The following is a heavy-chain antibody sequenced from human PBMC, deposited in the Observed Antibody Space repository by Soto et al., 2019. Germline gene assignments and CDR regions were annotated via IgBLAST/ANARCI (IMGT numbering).Heavy chain of an antibody. CDR1: GFTFSSYA. D-gene: IGHD6-19*01. CDR3: AKDPLAVAGTIGLYFDY. J-gene: IGHJ4*02. V-gene: IGHV3-23*01. CDR2: ISGSGGST. Sequence: GGSLRLSCTASGFTFSSYAMSWVRQATGKGLEWVSAISGSGGSTYYADSVKGRFTISRDNSKNTLYLQMNSLRAEDTAVYYCAKDPLAVAGTIGLYFDYWGQGTLVTVSS.